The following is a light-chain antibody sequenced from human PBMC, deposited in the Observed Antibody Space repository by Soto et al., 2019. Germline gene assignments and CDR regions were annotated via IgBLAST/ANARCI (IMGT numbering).Light chain of an antibody. J-gene: IGLJ1*01. V-gene: IGLV2-14*01. CDR2: EVT. CDR1: TTDVGGYDL. CDR3: SSYTNINTRACV. Sequence: QSALTQPPSASGSPGQSVTISCTGTTTDVGGYDLVSWYQQHPGKAPKVIIYEVTDRPSGVSNRFSGSKSGNTASLTISGLQAEDEAEYYCSSYTNINTRACVFGTGTKLTVL.